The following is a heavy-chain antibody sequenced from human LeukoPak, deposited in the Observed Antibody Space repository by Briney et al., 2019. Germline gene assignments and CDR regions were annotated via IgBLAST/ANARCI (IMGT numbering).Heavy chain of an antibody. D-gene: IGHD3-22*01. Sequence: GGSLRLSCVASGFTFDDYGISWVRQAPGKGLEWVAYITSGGSPMYYVDSVKGRSTISRDNAKNSLFLEVHSLRAEDTGVYYCVRDSHYYDTSDPKYRLDYWGQGTLVTVSS. J-gene: IGHJ4*02. CDR1: GFTFDDYG. V-gene: IGHV3-11*04. CDR2: ITSGGSPM. CDR3: VRDSHYYDTSDPKYRLDY.